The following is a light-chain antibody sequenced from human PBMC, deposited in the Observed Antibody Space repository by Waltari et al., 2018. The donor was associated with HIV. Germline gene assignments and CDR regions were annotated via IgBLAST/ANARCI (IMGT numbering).Light chain of an antibody. CDR2: RDN. Sequence: QSVLTQPPSASGTPGQRVTISCSGSSSNIGGNFVYWYQQLPGTAPKLLIYRDNQRPSGVPDRLSGSKSGTSASLAINGLRSEDEADYYCAAWDDSLSGLYVFGTGTKVTVL. J-gene: IGLJ1*01. CDR1: SSNIGGNF. CDR3: AAWDDSLSGLYV. V-gene: IGLV1-47*01.